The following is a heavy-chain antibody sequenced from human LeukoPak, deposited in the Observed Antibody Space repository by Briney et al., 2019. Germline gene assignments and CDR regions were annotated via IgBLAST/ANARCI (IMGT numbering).Heavy chain of an antibody. Sequence: GGSLRLSCAASGITFSNYAMSWVRQAPGKGLEWASVISGSVGATFYADSVKGRFTISRDNSKNTLYLQMNSLRAEDTAVYFCAIMDGHCSGGHCYKYFDYWGQGTLVTVSS. CDR2: ISGSVGAT. CDR3: AIMDGHCSGGHCYKYFDY. D-gene: IGHD2-21*01. J-gene: IGHJ4*02. CDR1: GITFSNYA. V-gene: IGHV3-23*01.